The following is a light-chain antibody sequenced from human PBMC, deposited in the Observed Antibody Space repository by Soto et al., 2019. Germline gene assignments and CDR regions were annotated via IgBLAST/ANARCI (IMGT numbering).Light chain of an antibody. Sequence: QPALTPASSVSGAPWQAITISRTRTRRDICSYTYFSWYQHHPGKVPKSIIYDVTTRPSGVSDRFSGSKSGNTASLPISGLQVKDEADYYCIPYTSASAYVFGTGTKVTVL. CDR1: RRDICSYTY. V-gene: IGLV2-14*03. CDR3: IPYTSASAYV. J-gene: IGLJ1*01. CDR2: DVT.